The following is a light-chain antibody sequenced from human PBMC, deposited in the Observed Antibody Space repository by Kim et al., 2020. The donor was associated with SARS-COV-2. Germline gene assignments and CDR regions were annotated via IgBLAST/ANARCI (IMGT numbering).Light chain of an antibody. V-gene: IGLV6-57*03. J-gene: IGLJ2*01. CDR1: SGSGDVNY. CDR3: QSYNRSIVV. CDR2: EDD. Sequence: GKPVTTSCTRSSGSGDVNYVQWYQQRPGGGPSTVIYEDDQRPSGVPDRFSGSIDSSSNSASLTISGLKTEDEADYYCQSYNRSIVVFGGGTQLTVL.